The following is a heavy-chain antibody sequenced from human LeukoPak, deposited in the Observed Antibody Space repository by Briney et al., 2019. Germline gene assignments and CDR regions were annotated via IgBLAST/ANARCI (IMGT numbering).Heavy chain of an antibody. CDR2: IYYSGSI. CDR1: GGSISSSSYY. V-gene: IGHV4-39*01. J-gene: IGHJ4*02. D-gene: IGHD5-18*01. Sequence: PSETLSLTCTVSGGSISSSSYYWGWIRQPPGKGLEWIGSIYYSGSIYYNPSRKSRVTISVDTSKNQFSLKLSSVTAADTAVYYCAGTLTDRGYAEESFDYWGQGTLVTVSS. CDR3: AGTLTDRGYAEESFDY.